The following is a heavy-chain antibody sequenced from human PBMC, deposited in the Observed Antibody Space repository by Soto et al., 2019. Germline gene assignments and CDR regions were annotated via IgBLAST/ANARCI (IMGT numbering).Heavy chain of an antibody. Sequence: PSETLSLTCTVSGGSISSYYWSWIRQPPGKELEWIGYIYYSGSTNYNPSLKSRVTISVDTSKNQFSLKLSSVTAADTAVYYCARAPSLLWFGELLSNWFDPWGQGTLVTVSS. CDR2: IYYSGST. CDR3: ARAPSLLWFGELLSNWFDP. V-gene: IGHV4-59*01. D-gene: IGHD3-10*01. J-gene: IGHJ5*02. CDR1: GGSISSYY.